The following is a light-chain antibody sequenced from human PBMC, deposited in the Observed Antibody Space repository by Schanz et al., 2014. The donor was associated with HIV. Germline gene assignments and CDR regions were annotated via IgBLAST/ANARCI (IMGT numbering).Light chain of an antibody. CDR1: SSNIGNNY. J-gene: IGLJ1*01. CDR2: DNN. Sequence: QSVLTQPPSVSAAPGQKVTISCSGSSSNIGNNYVSWYQHLPGTAPKLLIYDNNKRPSGIPDRFSASKSGTSATLGITGLQTGDEADYYCGTWDSSLTAGGVFGTGTKLTVL. CDR3: GTWDSSLTAGGV. V-gene: IGLV1-51*01.